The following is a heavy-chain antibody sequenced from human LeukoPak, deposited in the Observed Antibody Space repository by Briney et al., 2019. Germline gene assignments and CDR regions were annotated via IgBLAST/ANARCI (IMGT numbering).Heavy chain of an antibody. D-gene: IGHD1-14*01. CDR2: ISASGVSA. V-gene: IGHV3-23*01. Sequence: PGESLRLSCEGSGFSFRSYPMNWVRQVPGKGLEWVSTISASGVSAYYAVSVKGRFTISRDNSKNTFYMQMNSLRAEDTAVYYCAKGKVNHDGAFDLWGQGAMVTVSS. CDR1: GFSFRSYP. CDR3: AKGKVNHDGAFDL. J-gene: IGHJ3*01.